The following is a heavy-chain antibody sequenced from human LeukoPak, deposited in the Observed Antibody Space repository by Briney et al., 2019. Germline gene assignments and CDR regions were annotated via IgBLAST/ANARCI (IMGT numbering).Heavy chain of an antibody. Sequence: GGSLRLSCAASGFSVSSYAMSWVRQAPGKGPEWVSGISVSGGSTYYADSVKGRFTISRDNSKNTLFLQMNSLRAEDTAVYYCAKGLRYGFDYWGQGNLVTVSS. CDR2: ISVSGGST. CDR1: GFSVSSYA. J-gene: IGHJ4*02. D-gene: IGHD4-17*01. CDR3: AKGLRYGFDY. V-gene: IGHV3-23*01.